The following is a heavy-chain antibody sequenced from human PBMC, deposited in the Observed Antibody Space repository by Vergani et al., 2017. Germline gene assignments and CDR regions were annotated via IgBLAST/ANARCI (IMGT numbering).Heavy chain of an antibody. CDR2: IYYSGST. J-gene: IGHJ4*02. CDR1: GGSISSYY. Sequence: QVQLQESGPGLVKPSETLSLTCTVSGGSISSYYWSWIRQPPGKGLEWIGYIYYSGSTNYNPSLKSRVTISVDTSKNQFSLKLSSVTAADTAVYYCARVLRARGDYYFDYWGQGTLDTVSS. CDR3: ARVLRARGDYYFDY. D-gene: IGHD2-21*02. V-gene: IGHV4-59*01.